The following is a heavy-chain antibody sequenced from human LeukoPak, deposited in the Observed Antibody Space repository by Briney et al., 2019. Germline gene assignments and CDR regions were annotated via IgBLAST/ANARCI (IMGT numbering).Heavy chain of an antibody. CDR1: GGSISSGGYS. CDR2: IYHSGST. CDR3: ASLYGDYGAYYFDY. Sequence: ASQTLSLTCAVSGGSISSGGYSWSWIRQPPGKGLEWIGYIYHSGSTYYNPSFKSRVTISVDTSKNQFSLKLSSVTAADTAVYYCASLYGDYGAYYFDYWGQGTLVTVSS. D-gene: IGHD4-17*01. J-gene: IGHJ4*02. V-gene: IGHV4-30-2*01.